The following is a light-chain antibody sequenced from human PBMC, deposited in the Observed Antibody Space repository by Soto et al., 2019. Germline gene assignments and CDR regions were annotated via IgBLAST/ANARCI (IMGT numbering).Light chain of an antibody. Sequence: QSALTQPASVSGSPGLSIAISCTGTSSDVGGYNSVSCYQQHPGKAPKLVIYDVTSRPSGVSNRFSGSKYGNTASLTISGLQAEDEGDYYCSSYRTGGSYVFGTGTKVTVL. CDR3: SSYRTGGSYV. CDR1: SSDVGGYNS. CDR2: DVT. V-gene: IGLV2-14*01. J-gene: IGLJ1*01.